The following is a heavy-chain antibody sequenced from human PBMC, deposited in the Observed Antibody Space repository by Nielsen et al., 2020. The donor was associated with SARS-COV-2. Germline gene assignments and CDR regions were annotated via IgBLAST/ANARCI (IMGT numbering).Heavy chain of an antibody. J-gene: IGHJ5*02. CDR3: ARYDDWFYP. CDR2: IYPGDSDT. D-gene: IGHD1-1*01. CDR1: GYKFTDNW. Sequence: GESLKISCKASGYKFTDNWIGWVRQMPGKGLEWMGIIYPGDSDTRYSPSFQGQVTMSVDTSTDTAYLEWRSLKASDTATYYCARYDDWFYPWGQGTLVTVTS. V-gene: IGHV5-51*01.